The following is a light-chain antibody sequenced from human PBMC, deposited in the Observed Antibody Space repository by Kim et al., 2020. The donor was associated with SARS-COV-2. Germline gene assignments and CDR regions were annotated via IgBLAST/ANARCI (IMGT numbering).Light chain of an antibody. CDR3: QQYNNWRWT. CDR1: QSVSIN. J-gene: IGKJ1*01. V-gene: IGKV3-15*01. CDR2: GAS. Sequence: SPGERATLSCRASQSVSINLAWYQQKPGQAPRLLMYGASTRATGIPARFSGSGSGTEFTLTISSLQSEDFAVYYCQQYNNWRWTFGQGTKVDIK.